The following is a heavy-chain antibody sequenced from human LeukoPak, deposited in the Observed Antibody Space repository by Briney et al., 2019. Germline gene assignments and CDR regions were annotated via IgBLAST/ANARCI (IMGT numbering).Heavy chain of an antibody. Sequence: ASVKLSCKASGYTFTGYYMHWVRQAPGQGLEWMGWINPNSGGTNYAQKFQGRVTMTSDTSISTAYMELSGLRSDDTALYYCARGGGYSSSWYEAYWGQGTLVTVSS. CDR2: INPNSGGT. J-gene: IGHJ4*02. V-gene: IGHV1-2*02. CDR3: ARGGGYSSSWYEAY. CDR1: GYTFTGYY. D-gene: IGHD6-13*01.